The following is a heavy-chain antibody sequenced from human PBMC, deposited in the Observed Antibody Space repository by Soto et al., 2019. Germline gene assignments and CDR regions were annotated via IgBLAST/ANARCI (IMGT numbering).Heavy chain of an antibody. V-gene: IGHV4-31*03. CDR2: IYYSGST. Sequence: SSETLSLTCTVSGGSISSGGYYWSWIRQHPGKGLEWIGYIYYSGSTYYNPSLKSRVTISVDTSKNQFSLKLSSVTAADTAVYYCARGRKRGITMIVVVTLDAFDIWGQGTMVTVSS. J-gene: IGHJ3*02. CDR1: GGSISSGGYY. D-gene: IGHD3-22*01. CDR3: ARGRKRGITMIVVVTLDAFDI.